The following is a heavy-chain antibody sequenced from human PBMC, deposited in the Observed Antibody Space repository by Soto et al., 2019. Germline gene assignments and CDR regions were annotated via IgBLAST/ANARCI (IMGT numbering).Heavy chain of an antibody. CDR1: GYNFPTYW. V-gene: IGHV5-51*01. CDR3: ARSNLYSSTVYYYYYGMDV. D-gene: IGHD6-19*01. CDR2: IYPGDSDT. Sequence: ESLKISCQGFGYNFPTYWIGWVRQMPGKGLEWLGMIYPGDSDTRYGPSFQGQVTISADKSISTTYLQWSSLKASDTAMYCCARSNLYSSTVYYYYYGMDVWGQGTTVTVSS. J-gene: IGHJ6*02.